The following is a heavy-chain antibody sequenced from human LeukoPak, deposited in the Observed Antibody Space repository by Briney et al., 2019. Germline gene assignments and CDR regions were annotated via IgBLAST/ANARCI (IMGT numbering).Heavy chain of an antibody. V-gene: IGHV4-39*01. Sequence: PSETLSLTCTVSGGSISSSSYYWGWIRQPPGKGLEWIGSTYYSGSTYYNPSLKSRVTISVDMSKNQFSLKLSSVTAADTAVYYCASRSSVRYFDWFFNWFDPWGQGTLVTVSS. CDR1: GGSISSSSYY. D-gene: IGHD3-9*01. CDR2: TYYSGST. CDR3: ASRSSVRYFDWFFNWFDP. J-gene: IGHJ5*02.